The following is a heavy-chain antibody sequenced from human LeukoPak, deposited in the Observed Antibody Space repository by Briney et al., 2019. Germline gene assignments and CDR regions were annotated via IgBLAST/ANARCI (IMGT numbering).Heavy chain of an antibody. J-gene: IGHJ4*02. D-gene: IGHD3-3*01. CDR3: AKDYPLRFLEWFLTYFDY. Sequence: GGSLRLSCAASGFSFGTYVMSWVRRAPGKGLAWVSSVGGDGHVTYYADSVKGRFTISRDNSQHTLFLQMDSLRVEDTAIYYCAKDYPLRFLEWFLTYFDYWGQGTLVTVSS. V-gene: IGHV3-23*01. CDR2: VGGDGHVT. CDR1: GFSFGTYV.